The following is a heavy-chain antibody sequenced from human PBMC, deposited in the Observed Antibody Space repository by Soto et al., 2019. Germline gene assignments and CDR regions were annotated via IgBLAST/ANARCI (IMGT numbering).Heavy chain of an antibody. D-gene: IGHD6-13*01. CDR3: ARGVAAAER. CDR2: IYYSGST. V-gene: IGHV4-59*01. J-gene: IGHJ4*02. Sequence: PSETLSLTCTVSGGSISSYYWSWIRQPPGKGLEWIGYIYYSGSTNYNPSLKSRVTISVDTSKNQFSLKLSSVTAADTAVYYCARGVAAAERWGQGTLVTVSS. CDR1: GGSISSYY.